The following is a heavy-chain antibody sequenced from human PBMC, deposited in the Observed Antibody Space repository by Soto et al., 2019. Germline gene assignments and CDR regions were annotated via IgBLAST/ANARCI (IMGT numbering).Heavy chain of an antibody. D-gene: IGHD1-1*01. Sequence: SETLAVACTISGGSIITGGYYWSWIPQRPGKCLGWIWYIYYSGSSSYNLSRKGRLTISVDTSKKQFSLTVVSVTAAETAVYYCASTREYFYYWGQGIMVTVSS. CDR1: GGSIITGGYY. V-gene: IGHV4-31*03. J-gene: IGHJ4*02. CDR2: IYYSGSS. CDR3: ASTREYFYY.